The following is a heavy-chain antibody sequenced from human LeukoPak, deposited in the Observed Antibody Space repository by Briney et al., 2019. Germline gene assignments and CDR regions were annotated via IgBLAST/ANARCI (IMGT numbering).Heavy chain of an antibody. J-gene: IGHJ4*02. CDR2: IQYDGSNK. Sequence: GGSLRLSCAASGFTFSSYGMHWVRQAPGKGLEWVAFIQYDGSNKYYADSVKGRFTISRDNSKNTLYLQMNSLSAEDTAVYYCAKDSRDGTAFDYWGQGTLVTVSS. CDR1: GFTFSSYG. D-gene: IGHD3-10*01. V-gene: IGHV3-30*02. CDR3: AKDSRDGTAFDY.